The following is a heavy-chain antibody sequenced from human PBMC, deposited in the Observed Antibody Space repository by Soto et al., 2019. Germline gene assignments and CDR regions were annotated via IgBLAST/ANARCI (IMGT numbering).Heavy chain of an antibody. CDR1: GGTISSRGYS. Sequence: SETLSLTCAVSGGTISSRGYSWICIRQPPGKGLEWIGYIYHSGSTYYNPSLKSRVTISVDRSKNQFSLKLSSVTAADTAVYYCASSHAGAHITAAVHWGQGTLVTVSS. CDR2: IYHSGST. V-gene: IGHV4-30-2*01. CDR3: ASSHAGAHITAAVH. J-gene: IGHJ4*02. D-gene: IGHD6-13*01.